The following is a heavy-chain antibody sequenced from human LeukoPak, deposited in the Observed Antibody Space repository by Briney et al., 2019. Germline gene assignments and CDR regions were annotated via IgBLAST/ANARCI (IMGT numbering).Heavy chain of an antibody. D-gene: IGHD1-14*01. Sequence: SVKVSCKASGGTFSSYAISWVRQAPGQGLEWMGVIIPIFGTANYAQKFQGRVTITADESTSTAYMELSSLRSEDTAVYYCARVESYPLRNAFDIWGQGTMVIVSS. CDR1: GGTFSSYA. CDR2: IIPIFGTA. CDR3: ARVESYPLRNAFDI. J-gene: IGHJ3*02. V-gene: IGHV1-69*01.